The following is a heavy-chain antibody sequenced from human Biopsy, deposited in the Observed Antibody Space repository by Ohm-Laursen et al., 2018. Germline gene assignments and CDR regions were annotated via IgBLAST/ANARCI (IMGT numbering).Heavy chain of an antibody. CDR3: VKLHLGDYSFDQ. Sequence: SLRLSCAASGFNFGNYDMHWVRQSPGKGLEWVAVISYDGSEKYNVGIVKGRFTISRDNSKNTLYLEMGRLRVEDTAVYYCVKLHLGDYSFDQWGQGTLVTVPS. D-gene: IGHD4-17*01. CDR1: GFNFGNYD. J-gene: IGHJ4*02. V-gene: IGHV3-30*18. CDR2: ISYDGSEK.